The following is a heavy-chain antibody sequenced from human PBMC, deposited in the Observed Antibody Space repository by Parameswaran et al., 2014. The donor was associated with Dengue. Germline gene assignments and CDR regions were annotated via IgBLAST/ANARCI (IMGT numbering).Heavy chain of an antibody. Sequence: PGKGLEWIGEINHSGSTNYNPSLKSRVTISVDTSKNQFSLKLSSVTAADTAVYYCARGPRYYDILTGYYSYYYYGMDVWGQGTTVTVS. CDR3: ARGPRYYDILTGYYSYYYYGMDV. D-gene: IGHD3-9*01. CDR2: INHSGST. J-gene: IGHJ6*02. V-gene: IGHV4-34*01.